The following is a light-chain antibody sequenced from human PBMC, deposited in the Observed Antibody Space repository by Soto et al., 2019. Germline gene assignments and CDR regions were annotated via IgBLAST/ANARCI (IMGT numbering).Light chain of an antibody. V-gene: IGKV1-9*01. CDR1: QDVSRY. J-gene: IGKJ3*01. CDR3: QQLKNYVFA. Sequence: DIQLTQSPSFLSASVGDRVTVTCRASQDVSRYLAWYQQKPGKAPNLLIYAASTLRSGAPAKFSGSASETEFTLPISSLQPEDFATHSYQQLKNYVFAFGPGTKVDIK. CDR2: AAS.